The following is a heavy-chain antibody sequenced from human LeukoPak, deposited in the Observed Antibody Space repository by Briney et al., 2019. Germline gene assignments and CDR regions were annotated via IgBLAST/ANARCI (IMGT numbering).Heavy chain of an antibody. CDR2: INHSGST. CDR1: GGSFSGYY. V-gene: IGHV4-34*01. J-gene: IGHJ4*02. CDR3: ARQSTYYYDSSGLGVPYYFDY. D-gene: IGHD3-22*01. Sequence: SETLSLTCAVYGGSFSGYYWSWIRQPPGKGLEWIGEINHSGSTNYNPSLKSRVTISVDTSKNQFSLKLSSVTAADTAVYYCARQSTYYYDSSGLGVPYYFDYWGQGTLVTVSS.